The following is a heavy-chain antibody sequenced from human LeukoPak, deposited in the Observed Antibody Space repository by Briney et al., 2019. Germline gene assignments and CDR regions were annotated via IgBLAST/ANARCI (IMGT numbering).Heavy chain of an antibody. J-gene: IGHJ4*02. D-gene: IGHD3-22*01. CDR1: GYSFTSYW. V-gene: IGHV5-51*01. Sequence: GESLKISCKGSGYSFTSYWIGWVRQMPGQGLEWMGIIYPGDSDTRYSPSFQGQVTISVDRSISTAYLQWSSLKASDTAMYYCARLFDISGYYCDYWGQGTLVTVSS. CDR3: ARLFDISGYYCDY. CDR2: IYPGDSDT.